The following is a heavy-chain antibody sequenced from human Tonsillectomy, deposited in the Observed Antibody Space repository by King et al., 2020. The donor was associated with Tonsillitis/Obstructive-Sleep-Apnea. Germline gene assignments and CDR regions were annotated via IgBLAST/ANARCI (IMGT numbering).Heavy chain of an antibody. CDR3: AGVNTAVNGFR. CDR1: GGSFSGYY. V-gene: IGHV4-59*01. J-gene: IGHJ4*02. CDR2: VFHSGST. D-gene: IGHD5-18*01. Sequence: QLQESGPGLVKPSETLSLTCTVSGGSFSGYYWTWIRQPPGKGLEWIGYVFHSGSTNYNPSLKSRVTISVDTSGNQFSLKLISVTAADTAVYYCAGVNTAVNGFRWGQGTLVTVSS.